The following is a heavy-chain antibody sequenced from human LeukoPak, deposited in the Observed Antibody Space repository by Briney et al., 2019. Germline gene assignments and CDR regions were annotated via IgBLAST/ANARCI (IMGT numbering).Heavy chain of an antibody. Sequence: SQTLSLTCTVSGGSLSSGPYYWNWIRQPAGKGLEWLGRISTRGSTNYNTSLKSRLTLSIDTSNNQFSLSLNSVTAADTAIYYCARDLLRGESGSWFEGFDIWGQGTKVTVSS. D-gene: IGHD6-13*01. CDR1: GGSLSSGPYY. J-gene: IGHJ3*02. CDR3: ARDLLRGESGSWFEGFDI. V-gene: IGHV4-61*02. CDR2: ISTRGST.